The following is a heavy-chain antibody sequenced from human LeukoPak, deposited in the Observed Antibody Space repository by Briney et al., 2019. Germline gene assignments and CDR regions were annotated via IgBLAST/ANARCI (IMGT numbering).Heavy chain of an antibody. V-gene: IGHV1-2*06. Sequence: ASVKVSCKASGYTFTGYYMHWVRQAPGQGLEWMGRINPNSGGTNYAQKFQGRVTMTRDTSISTAYMELSRLRSDYTAVYYCARFLYDSSGYYYNYWGQGTLVTVSS. D-gene: IGHD3-22*01. CDR3: ARFLYDSSGYYYNY. J-gene: IGHJ4*02. CDR2: INPNSGGT. CDR1: GYTFTGYY.